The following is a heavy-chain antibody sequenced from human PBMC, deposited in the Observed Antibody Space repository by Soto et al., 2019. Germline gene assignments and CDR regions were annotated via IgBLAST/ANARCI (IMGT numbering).Heavy chain of an antibody. V-gene: IGHV2-5*02. D-gene: IGHD2-2*01. CDR3: AQTVVAAPHIYHFDY. J-gene: IGHJ4*02. CDR1: GFSLSTSGVG. Sequence: QITLKESGPTLVKPTQTLTLTCTFSGFSLSTSGVGVGWIRQPPGKALEWLALIYWDDDKRYSPSLKSRLTITKDTSKNQVVLTMTNMDPVDTATYYCAQTVVAAPHIYHFDYWGQGTLVTVSS. CDR2: IYWDDDK.